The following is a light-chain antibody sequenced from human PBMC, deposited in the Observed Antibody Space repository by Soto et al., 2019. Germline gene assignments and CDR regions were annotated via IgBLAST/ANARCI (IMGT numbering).Light chain of an antibody. CDR2: DVS. CDR3: SSYTSSSTLYV. CDR1: SSDVSGYNY. Sequence: QSALTQPASVSGSPGQSITISCTGTSSDVSGYNYVSWYQQHPGKAPKLMIYDVSNRPSGVSNRFSGSKSGNTASLTISGLQAEDEADYYCSSYTSSSTLYVFGAGTKHTVL. J-gene: IGLJ1*01. V-gene: IGLV2-14*01.